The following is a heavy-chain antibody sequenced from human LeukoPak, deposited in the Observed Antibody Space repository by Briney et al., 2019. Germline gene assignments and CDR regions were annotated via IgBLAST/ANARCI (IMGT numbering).Heavy chain of an antibody. CDR3: ARYASGSHYKDPFDH. V-gene: IGHV3-11*06. Sequence: GGSLRLSCAASGFTFSDYYMSWIRQAPGKGLEWVSYISSSSSYTNYADSVRGRFTMSRDNAKNSLYLQMNSLRDEDTAVYYCARYASGSHYKDPFDHWGPGTQVTVSS. D-gene: IGHD3-10*01. CDR2: ISSSSSYT. CDR1: GFTFSDYY. J-gene: IGHJ4*02.